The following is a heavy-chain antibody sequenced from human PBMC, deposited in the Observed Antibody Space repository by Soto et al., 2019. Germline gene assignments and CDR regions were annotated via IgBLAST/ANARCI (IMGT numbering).Heavy chain of an antibody. Sequence: GSLRLSCAASGFTFSGYWMHWVRQGPGKGLVWVSRIDSDGSSTTYGDSVKGRFTISRDNAKNTLYLQMNSLRAEDTAVYCCARDPLFYGSTFDYWGQGT. J-gene: IGHJ4*02. D-gene: IGHD6-19*01. CDR1: GFTFSGYW. V-gene: IGHV3-74*01. CDR2: IDSDGSST. CDR3: ARDPLFYGSTFDY.